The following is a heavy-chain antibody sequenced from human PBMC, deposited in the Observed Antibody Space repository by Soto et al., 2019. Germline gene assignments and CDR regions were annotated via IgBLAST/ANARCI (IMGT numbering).Heavy chain of an antibody. V-gene: IGHV3-30*18. J-gene: IGHJ4*02. CDR1: GFTFSSYG. CDR3: AKDLRSDYYGDSYYFDY. Sequence: GGSLRLSCAASGFTFSSYGMHWVRQAPGKGLEWVAVISYDGSNKYYADSVKGRFTISRDNSKNTLYLQMNSLRAEDTAVYYCAKDLRSDYYGDSYYFDYWGQGTLVTVSS. CDR2: ISYDGSNK. D-gene: IGHD4-17*01.